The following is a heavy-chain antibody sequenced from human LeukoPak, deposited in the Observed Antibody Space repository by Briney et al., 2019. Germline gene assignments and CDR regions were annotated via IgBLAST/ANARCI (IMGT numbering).Heavy chain of an antibody. J-gene: IGHJ4*02. CDR1: GYSINSDYY. CDR2: IYHSGST. D-gene: IGHD1-1*01. V-gene: IGHV4-38-2*01. CDR3: ARVLTTRSVTARDY. Sequence: PSETLSLTCAVSGYSINSDYYWGWIRQPPGKGLEWIGSIYHSGSTYYNPSLKSRVTISVDTSKNQFSLKLSSVTAADTAVYYCARVLTTRSVTARDYWGQGTLVTVSS.